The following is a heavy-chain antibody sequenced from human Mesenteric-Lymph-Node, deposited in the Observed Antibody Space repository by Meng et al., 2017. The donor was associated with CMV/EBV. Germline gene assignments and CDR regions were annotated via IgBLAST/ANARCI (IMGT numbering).Heavy chain of an antibody. CDR3: AKDFQLRQPDPYYYYGMDV. D-gene: IGHD1-14*01. J-gene: IGHJ6*02. CDR1: GFTFTSYA. CDR2: LNPGGDIT. V-gene: IGHV3-23*01. Sequence: GESLKISCAASGFTFTSYAMHWVRQAPGKGLDWVSYLNPGGDITDYADSVKGRFTISRDNSKNTLYLQMNSLRAEDTAVYYCAKDFQLRQPDPYYYYGMDVWGQGTTVTVSS.